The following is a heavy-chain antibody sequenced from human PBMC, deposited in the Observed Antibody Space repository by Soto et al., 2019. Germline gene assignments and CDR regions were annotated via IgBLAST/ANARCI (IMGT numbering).Heavy chain of an antibody. CDR2: MYRGCSI. Sequence: EVQLVESGGGLVQPGGSLRLSCAASGLTVSSNHMSWVRQAPGKGLEWDSIMYRGCSIYYADSVNGGFTMSRAHSKNTLYLQISSLRAEGTAVYYFAGGKTVPGPFDYGCQGTLVTVSS. J-gene: IGHJ4*02. V-gene: IGHV3-66*01. CDR3: AGGKTVPGPFDY. D-gene: IGHD6-19*01. CDR1: GLTVSSNH.